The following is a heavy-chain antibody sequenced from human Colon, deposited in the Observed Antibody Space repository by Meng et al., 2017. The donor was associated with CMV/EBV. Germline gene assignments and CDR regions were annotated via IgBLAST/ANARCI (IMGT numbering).Heavy chain of an antibody. Sequence: QVALGGAGGGWVQAWGALRLSCVTSGFIFSHYSMQWVRQSPGKGLEWVAHIRFDGSQQFYVQSVKGRFTVSRHDPKNTLYLQMNDLRPEDTGVYYCATDHLWGMPNWGRGTLVTVSS. CDR1: GFIFSHYS. V-gene: IGHV3-30*02. J-gene: IGHJ4*02. CDR3: ATDHLWGMPN. D-gene: IGHD3-3*02. CDR2: IRFDGSQQ.